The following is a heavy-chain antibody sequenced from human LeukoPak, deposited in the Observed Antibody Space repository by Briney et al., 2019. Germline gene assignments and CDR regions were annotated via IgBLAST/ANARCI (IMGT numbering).Heavy chain of an antibody. CDR1: GFTVSSNY. CDR2: IGSSTSYI. J-gene: IGHJ4*02. D-gene: IGHD5-24*01. V-gene: IGHV3-21*01. Sequence: PGGSLRLSCAASGFTVSSNYMNWVRQAPGKGLEWVSSIGSSTSYIYYADSVKGRFTISRDNAKNSVYLQMNSLRAEDTAVYYCARDQGWLQLPVYFDYWGQGTLVTVSS. CDR3: ARDQGWLQLPVYFDY.